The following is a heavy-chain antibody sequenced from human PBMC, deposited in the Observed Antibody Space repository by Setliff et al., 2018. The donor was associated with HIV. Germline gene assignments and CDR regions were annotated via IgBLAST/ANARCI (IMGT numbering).Heavy chain of an antibody. Sequence: ASVKVSCKASGYTFISYAVYWVRQAPGQGLEWVGWINPNNGNTKYAQNFQGRVSMTTTDTSMTTAYMELRSLTSDDTAVYYCASLATTRWDYWGRGTLVTVSS. CDR1: GYTFISYA. V-gene: IGHV1-18*01. D-gene: IGHD2-15*01. CDR2: INPNNGNT. CDR3: ASLATTRWDY. J-gene: IGHJ4*02.